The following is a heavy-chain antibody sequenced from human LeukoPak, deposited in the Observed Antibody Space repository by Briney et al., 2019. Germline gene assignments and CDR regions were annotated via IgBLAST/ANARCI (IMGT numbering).Heavy chain of an antibody. CDR1: GFTFSNYG. V-gene: IGHV3-33*01. CDR2: IWYDGSNK. CDR3: ARVRGIQLWSHYFDY. D-gene: IGHD5-18*01. Sequence: GGSLRLSCTASGFTFSNYGMHCVRQAPGKGLEWVAVIWYDGSNKYYADSVKGRFTISRDNSKNTLYLQMNSLRAEDTAVYYCARVRGIQLWSHYFDYWGQGTLVTVSS. J-gene: IGHJ4*02.